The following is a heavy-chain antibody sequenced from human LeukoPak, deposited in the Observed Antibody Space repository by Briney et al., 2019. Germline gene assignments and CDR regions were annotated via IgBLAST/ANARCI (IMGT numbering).Heavy chain of an antibody. V-gene: IGHV4-30-2*01. J-gene: IGHJ3*02. D-gene: IGHD5-24*01. CDR2: IYHSGST. CDR1: GGSISSGGYS. Sequence: SQTLSLTCAVSGGSISSGGYSWSWVRQPPGGSLEWVGYIYHSGSTYSNPSLQSRVTISLDRSENQFSLKLSSMTAADTAVYYCASGNTGYNRDSFDIWGQGTMVTVSS. CDR3: ASGNTGYNRDSFDI.